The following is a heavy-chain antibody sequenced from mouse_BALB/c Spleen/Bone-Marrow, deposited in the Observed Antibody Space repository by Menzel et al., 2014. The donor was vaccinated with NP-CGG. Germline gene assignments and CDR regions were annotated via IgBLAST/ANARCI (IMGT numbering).Heavy chain of an antibody. J-gene: IGHJ2*01. CDR1: GFAFSSYD. CDR2: ISSGGGGT. CDR3: AREVLRDYFDY. D-gene: IGHD1-1*01. Sequence: EVHLVESGGGLVKPGGSLKLSCAASGFAFSSYDMSWVRQTPEKRLEWVAYISSGGGGTYYPDTVKGRFTISRDNAKNTLYLQMSSLKSEDTAMYYCAREVLRDYFDYWGQGTTLTVSS. V-gene: IGHV5-12-1*01.